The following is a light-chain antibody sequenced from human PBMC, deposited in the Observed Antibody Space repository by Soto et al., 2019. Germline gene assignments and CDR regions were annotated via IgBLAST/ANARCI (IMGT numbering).Light chain of an antibody. Sequence: AIQMTQSPSSLSASVGDRVTITCRASQDIRNDLGWYQQKPGKAPNLLIYAASSLQRGVPSRFSGSGSGTDFTLTITSLQPEDFATYYCRQEYTYPWTFGQGTKVEVK. CDR2: AAS. CDR1: QDIRND. J-gene: IGKJ1*01. V-gene: IGKV1-6*01. CDR3: RQEYTYPWT.